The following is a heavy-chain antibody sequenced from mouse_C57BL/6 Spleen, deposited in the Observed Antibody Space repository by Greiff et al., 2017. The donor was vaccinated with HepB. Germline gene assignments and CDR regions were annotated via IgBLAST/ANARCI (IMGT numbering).Heavy chain of an antibody. Sequence: VQLQQSGAELVRPGASVKLSCTASGFNFTGYYMHWVKQRPGQGLEWIGRIDPEDGDTDYTPKFQGKATMTADTSSNTAYLQRSSLTSEDTAVYYCTRGELRGGLDYWGQGTTLTVSS. D-gene: IGHD1-1*01. CDR3: TRGELRGGLDY. J-gene: IGHJ2*01. CDR2: IDPEDGDT. CDR1: GFNFTGYY. V-gene: IGHV14-1*01.